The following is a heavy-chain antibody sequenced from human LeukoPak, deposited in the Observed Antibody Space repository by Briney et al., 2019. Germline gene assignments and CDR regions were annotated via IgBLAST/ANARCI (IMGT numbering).Heavy chain of an antibody. CDR1: GYSISSGYY. J-gene: IGHJ3*02. CDR2: IYHSGST. V-gene: IGHV4-38-2*01. Sequence: PSETLSLTCAVSGYSISSGYYWGWIRQPPGKGLEWIGSIYHSGSTYYNPSLKSRVTISVDTSKNQSSLKLSSVTAADTAVYYCARQEEDVAFDIWGQGTMVTVSS. CDR3: ARQEEDVAFDI.